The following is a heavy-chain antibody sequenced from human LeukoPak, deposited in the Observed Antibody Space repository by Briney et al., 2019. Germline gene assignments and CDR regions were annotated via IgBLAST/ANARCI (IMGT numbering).Heavy chain of an antibody. V-gene: IGHV1-18*04. J-gene: IGHJ3*02. D-gene: IGHD2-2*01. CDR2: ISAYNGNT. CDR3: ARGEDYCSSTSCSKGAFDI. Sequence: GASVKVSCKASGYTFTGYYMHWVRQAPGQGLEWMGWISAYNGNTNYAQKLQGRVTMTTDTSTSTAYMELRSLRSDDTAVYYCARGEDYCSSTSCSKGAFDIWGQGAMVTVSS. CDR1: GYTFTGYY.